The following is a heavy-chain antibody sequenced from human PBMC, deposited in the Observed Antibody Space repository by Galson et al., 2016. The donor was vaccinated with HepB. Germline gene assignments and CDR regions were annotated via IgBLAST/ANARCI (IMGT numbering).Heavy chain of an antibody. D-gene: IGHD3-10*01. CDR1: GFTFSTYW. J-gene: IGHJ4*02. Sequence: SLRLSCAASGFTFSTYWMHWVRQAPGKGLVWLSRINSDGSSTGFADSVKGRFTISRDNAKNTLYLQMNSLRAEDTAVYYCASSVRGSGSPPGGYWGQGTLVTVSS. V-gene: IGHV3-74*01. CDR3: ASSVRGSGSPPGGY. CDR2: INSDGSST.